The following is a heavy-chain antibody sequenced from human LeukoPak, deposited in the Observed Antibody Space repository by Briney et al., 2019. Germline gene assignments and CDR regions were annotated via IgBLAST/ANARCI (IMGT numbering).Heavy chain of an antibody. D-gene: IGHD3-10*01. J-gene: IGHJ4*02. CDR2: ISGSGGER. Sequence: GGSLRLSCAASGFTFSSYAMSWVRQAPGKGLQWVSGISGSGGERYYTESVKGRFTISRDNSKNTLYLQMNSLRAEDTAVYYCAKDYYALLWFGEFNRKYYFDYWGQGTLVTVSS. CDR1: GFTFSSYA. CDR3: AKDYYALLWFGEFNRKYYFDY. V-gene: IGHV3-23*01.